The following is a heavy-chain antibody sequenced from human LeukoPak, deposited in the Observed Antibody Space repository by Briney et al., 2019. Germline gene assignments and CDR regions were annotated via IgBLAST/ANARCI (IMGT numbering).Heavy chain of an antibody. V-gene: IGHV3-23*01. Sequence: GGTLRLSCAASAFTFSNYGLSWVRQAPGKGLEWLAVISGRGDYTNYADSVKGRFTISRDNSKNTLYLQMTNLRPEDTAKYYCAKRNTMIRGGPSFDYWGQGILVAVSS. D-gene: IGHD3-10*01. CDR2: ISGRGDYT. CDR1: AFTFSNYG. CDR3: AKRNTMIRGGPSFDY. J-gene: IGHJ4*02.